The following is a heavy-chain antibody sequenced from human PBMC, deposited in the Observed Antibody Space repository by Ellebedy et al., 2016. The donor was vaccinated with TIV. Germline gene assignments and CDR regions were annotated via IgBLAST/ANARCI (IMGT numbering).Heavy chain of an antibody. Sequence: GESLKISCAASGFTFSNAWMNWVRQAPGKGLEWVGRIKSKTDGGTTDYASHVKGRFTISRDDSKNTLYLQMNSLKTEDTAVYYCTTGEAVVTANYYYYGMDVWGQGTTVTVSS. J-gene: IGHJ6*02. V-gene: IGHV3-15*07. CDR3: TTGEAVVTANYYYYGMDV. CDR2: IKSKTDGGTT. D-gene: IGHD2-21*02. CDR1: GFTFSNAW.